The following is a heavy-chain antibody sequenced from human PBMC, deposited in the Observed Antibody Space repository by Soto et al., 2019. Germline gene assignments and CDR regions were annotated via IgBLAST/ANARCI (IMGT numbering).Heavy chain of an antibody. Sequence: SVKVSCKASGGTFSSYAISWVRQAPGQGLEWMGGIIPIFGTANYAQKFQGRVTITADESTSTAYMELSSLRSEDTAVYYCARAKYYYDSSGYRGGYYYYGMDVWGQGTTVTFSS. CDR2: IIPIFGTA. V-gene: IGHV1-69*13. D-gene: IGHD3-22*01. J-gene: IGHJ6*02. CDR1: GGTFSSYA. CDR3: ARAKYYYDSSGYRGGYYYYGMDV.